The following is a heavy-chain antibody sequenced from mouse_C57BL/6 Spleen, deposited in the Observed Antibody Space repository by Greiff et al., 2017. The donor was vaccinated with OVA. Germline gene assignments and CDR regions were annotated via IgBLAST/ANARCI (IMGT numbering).Heavy chain of an antibody. CDR3: ARGDGSSPSSY. CDR2: INPNNGGT. D-gene: IGHD1-1*01. V-gene: IGHV1-26*01. Sequence: EVQLQQSGPELVKPGASVKISCKASGYTFTDYYMNWVKQSHGKSLEWIGDINPNNGGTSYNQKFKGKATLTVDKSSSTAYMELRSLTSEDSAVYYCARGDGSSPSSYWGQGTTLTVSS. J-gene: IGHJ2*01. CDR1: GYTFTDYY.